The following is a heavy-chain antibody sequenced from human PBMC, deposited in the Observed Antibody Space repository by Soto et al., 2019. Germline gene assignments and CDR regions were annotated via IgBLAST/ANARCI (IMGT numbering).Heavy chain of an antibody. Sequence: GGSLRLSCAASGFTFSSYWMSWVRQAPGKGLEWVANIKQDGSEKYYVGSVKGRFTISRDNAKNSLYLQMNSLRAEDTAVYYCARGYCSSTSCYAGAFDIWGQGTMVTVSS. D-gene: IGHD2-2*01. CDR1: GFTFSSYW. J-gene: IGHJ3*02. CDR2: IKQDGSEK. CDR3: ARGYCSSTSCYAGAFDI. V-gene: IGHV3-7*05.